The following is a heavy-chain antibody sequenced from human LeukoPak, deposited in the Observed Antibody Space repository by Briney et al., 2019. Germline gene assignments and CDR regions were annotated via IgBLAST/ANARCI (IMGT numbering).Heavy chain of an antibody. V-gene: IGHV1-46*01. CDR1: GFTFSGSA. Sequence: PGGSLKLSCAASGFTFSGSAMHWVRQAPGQGLEWMGIINPSGGSTSYAQKFQGRVTMTRDTSTSTVYMELSSLGSEDTAVYYCARATLYDYYFNYWGQGTLVTVSS. CDR2: INPSGGST. J-gene: IGHJ4*02. CDR3: ARATLYDYYFNY. D-gene: IGHD5/OR15-5a*01.